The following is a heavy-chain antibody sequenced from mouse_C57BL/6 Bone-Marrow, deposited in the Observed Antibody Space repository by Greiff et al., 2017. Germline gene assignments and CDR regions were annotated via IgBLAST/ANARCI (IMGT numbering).Heavy chain of an antibody. Sequence: VQLQQSGAELVRPGTSVKVSCKASGYAFTNYLIEWVKQRPGQGLEWIGVINPGSGGTNYNEKFKGKATLTADKSSSTAYMQLSSLTSEDSAVYVCARGGYYGSTFAYWGQGTLVTVSA. CDR2: INPGSGGT. CDR1: GYAFTNYL. V-gene: IGHV1-54*01. CDR3: ARGGYYGSTFAY. J-gene: IGHJ3*01. D-gene: IGHD1-1*01.